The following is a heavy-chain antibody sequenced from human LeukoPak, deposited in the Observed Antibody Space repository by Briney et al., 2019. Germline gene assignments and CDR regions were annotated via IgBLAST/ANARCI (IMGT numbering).Heavy chain of an antibody. Sequence: ASVKVSCKASGYTFTGYYMHWVRQAPGQGLEWMGWINPNSGGTNYAQKFQGRVTMTRDTSISTAYMELSRLRSDDTAVYYCARRWSSGWPFDYWGQGTLVTVSS. CDR3: ARRWSSGWPFDY. CDR2: INPNSGGT. CDR1: GYTFTGYY. J-gene: IGHJ4*02. V-gene: IGHV1-2*02. D-gene: IGHD6-25*01.